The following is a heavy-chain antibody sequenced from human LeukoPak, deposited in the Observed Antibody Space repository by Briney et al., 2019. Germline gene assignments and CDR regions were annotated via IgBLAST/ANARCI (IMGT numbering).Heavy chain of an antibody. Sequence: GRSLTLSCAASGFTFSDYGMHWVRQAPGKGLEWVAVIWYDGSNKYYADSVKGRFTFPRDNSKNTLYLQMNSLRAEDTAVYYCARDPLNYDSSGYIRYYFDYWGQGTLVTVSS. CDR3: ARDPLNYDSSGYIRYYFDY. D-gene: IGHD3-22*01. V-gene: IGHV3-33*01. CDR2: IWYDGSNK. J-gene: IGHJ4*02. CDR1: GFTFSDYG.